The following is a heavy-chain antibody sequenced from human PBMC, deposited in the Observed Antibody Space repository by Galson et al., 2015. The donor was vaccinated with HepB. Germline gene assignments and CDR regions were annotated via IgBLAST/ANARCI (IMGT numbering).Heavy chain of an antibody. D-gene: IGHD3-10*01. CDR1: GFTFSSDA. J-gene: IGHJ4*02. CDR3: ASDCDGSGSFYNMLGY. CDR2: ISGSGSNT. V-gene: IGHV3-23*01. Sequence: SLRLSCAGSGFTFSSDAMSWVRQSPGKGLEWVSSISGSGSNTYYADSVMGRLTISRDNSKDTVYLQMNSLRDEDTAVYYCASDCDGSGSFYNMLGYWGQGTMVTVSS.